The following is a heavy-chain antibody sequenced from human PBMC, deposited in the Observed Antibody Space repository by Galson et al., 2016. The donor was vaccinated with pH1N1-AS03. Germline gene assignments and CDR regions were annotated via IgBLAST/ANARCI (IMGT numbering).Heavy chain of an antibody. V-gene: IGHV2-5*02. D-gene: IGHD2-8*01. CDR3: ARSTHVNEGLDC. CDR1: GFSLSTGGVH. Sequence: PALVKPTQTLTLTCTFSGFSLSTGGVHVAWIRQPPGKALEWLALIFWEGETRYNPSLGNKLTITKDTSKNQVVLTMTNMDPVDTATYYCARSTHVNEGLDCWGQGSLVTVSS. CDR2: IFWEGET. J-gene: IGHJ4*02.